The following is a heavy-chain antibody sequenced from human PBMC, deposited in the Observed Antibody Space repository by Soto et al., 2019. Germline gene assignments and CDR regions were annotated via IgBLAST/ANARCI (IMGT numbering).Heavy chain of an antibody. Sequence: EVQLLESGGGLVQPGGSLRLSCAASGFTFNAYAMTWVRQAPGRRLEWVSAIGGSGGNRYYAASVRGRFTISRDNSKDTLDLQMSSLRVEDTAVYYCARVASDYINSVDHWGQGILVTVSS. CDR3: ARVASDYINSVDH. CDR2: IGGSGGNR. V-gene: IGHV3-23*01. D-gene: IGHD4-4*01. J-gene: IGHJ4*02. CDR1: GFTFNAYA.